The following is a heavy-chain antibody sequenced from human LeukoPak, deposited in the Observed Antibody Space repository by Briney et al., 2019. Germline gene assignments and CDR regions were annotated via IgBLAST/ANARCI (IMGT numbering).Heavy chain of an antibody. CDR3: AREPYSSAYYFDY. D-gene: IGHD6-25*01. CDR1: GFTFSSYG. Sequence: PGGSLRLSCAASGFTFSSYGMHWVRQAPGKGLEWVAVISYDGSNKYYADSVKGRFTISRDNSKNTLYLQMNSLRAEDTAVYYCAREPYSSAYYFDYWGQGTLVTVSS. V-gene: IGHV3-30*19. CDR2: ISYDGSNK. J-gene: IGHJ4*02.